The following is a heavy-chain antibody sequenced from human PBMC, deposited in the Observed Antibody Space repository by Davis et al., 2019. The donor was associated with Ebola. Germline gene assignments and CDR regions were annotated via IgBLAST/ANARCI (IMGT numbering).Heavy chain of an antibody. D-gene: IGHD1-20*01. Sequence: KVSCKASGYSFTRYWIGWVRQMPGKGVEWMGIIYPGDSDTRYSPSLLGQVTISADKSIDTAYLQWSSLKASDTAMYFCASLRRTITGMDDAFDIWGQGTNVTVSS. CDR1: GYSFTRYW. V-gene: IGHV5-51*01. CDR2: IYPGDSDT. CDR3: ASLRRTITGMDDAFDI. J-gene: IGHJ3*02.